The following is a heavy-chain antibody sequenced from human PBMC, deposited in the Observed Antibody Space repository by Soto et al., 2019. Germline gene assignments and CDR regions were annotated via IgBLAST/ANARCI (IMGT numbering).Heavy chain of an antibody. V-gene: IGHV3-64*01. CDR1: GFSFSTYA. CDR3: ARWYSGYDDAFDI. J-gene: IGHJ3*02. D-gene: IGHD5-12*01. Sequence: GGSLRLSCAASGFSFSTYAMFWVRQAPGKGLEYVSAIGSNGHSTYYAKSLTGRFTISRDNSKNTLYLQMGSLRAEDTAVYYCARWYSGYDDAFDIWGQGTMVTVSS. CDR2: IGSNGHST.